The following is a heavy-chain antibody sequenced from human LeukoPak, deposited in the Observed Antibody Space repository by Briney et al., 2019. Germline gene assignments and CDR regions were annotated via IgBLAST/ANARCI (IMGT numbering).Heavy chain of an antibody. D-gene: IGHD4-17*01. J-gene: IGHJ4*02. CDR1: GLTFSSYG. Sequence: GGSLRLSCAASGLTFSSYGMHWVRQAPGKGLEWVAVISYDGSNKYYADSVKGRFTISRDNSKNTLYLQMNSLRAEDTAVYYCAKDTAPTVWGQGTLVTVSS. CDR2: ISYDGSNK. V-gene: IGHV3-30*18. CDR3: AKDTAPTV.